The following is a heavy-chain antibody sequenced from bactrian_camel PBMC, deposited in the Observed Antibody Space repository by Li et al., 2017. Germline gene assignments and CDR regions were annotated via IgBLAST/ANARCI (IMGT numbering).Heavy chain of an antibody. CDR1: GLTSNYYR. V-gene: IGHV3S63*01. CDR2: MTGGARKT. Sequence: HVQLVESGGGSVQAGGSLRLSCTNAGLTSNYYRVAWFRQAPGKEREAVAAMTGGARKTNYGGSVAGRFTISQDNAKNTLYLQMNSLKPEDTAMYYCAAGGGQLGRWCYEFPVNWVSWLYNWGQGTQVTVS. D-gene: IGHD3*01. J-gene: IGHJ4*01. CDR3: AAGGGQLGRWCYEFPVNWVSWLYN.